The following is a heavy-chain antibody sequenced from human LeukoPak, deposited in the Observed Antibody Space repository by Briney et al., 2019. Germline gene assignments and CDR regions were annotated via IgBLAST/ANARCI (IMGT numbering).Heavy chain of an antibody. CDR1: GGPISSYY. V-gene: IGHV4-4*07. J-gene: IGHJ4*02. Sequence: TSSETLSLTCTVSGGPISSYYWSWIRQPAGKGLEWIGRIYTSGSTNYNPSLKSRVTMSVDTSKNQFSLKLSSVTAADTAVYYCARDHNVASLTTIFDYWGQGTLVTVSS. D-gene: IGHD4-17*01. CDR2: IYTSGST. CDR3: ARDHNVASLTTIFDY.